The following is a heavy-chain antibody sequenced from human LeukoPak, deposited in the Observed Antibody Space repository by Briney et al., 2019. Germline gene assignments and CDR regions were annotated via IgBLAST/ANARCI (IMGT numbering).Heavy chain of an antibody. Sequence: SETLSLTCTVPGGSISSGDYYWSWIRQPPGEGLEWIGYIYYSGSTYYNPSLKSRVTISVDTSKNQFSLKLSSVTAADTAVYYCARAHRDSYYYDSSGYYLDPYYFDYWGQGTLVTVSS. CDR1: GGSISSGDYY. D-gene: IGHD3-22*01. J-gene: IGHJ4*02. CDR2: IYYSGST. V-gene: IGHV4-30-4*01. CDR3: ARAHRDSYYYDSSGYYLDPYYFDY.